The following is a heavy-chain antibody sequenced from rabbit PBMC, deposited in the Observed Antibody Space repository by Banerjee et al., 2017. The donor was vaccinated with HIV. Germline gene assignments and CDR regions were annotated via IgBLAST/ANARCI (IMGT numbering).Heavy chain of an antibody. CDR3: ARWGYGDYGGALNL. D-gene: IGHD2-1*01. CDR1: GFDFSSNA. CDR2: IYAGSGST. Sequence: QEQLEESGGGLVQPEGSLTLTCKASGFDFSSNAMCWVRQAPGKGLEWIACIYAGSGSTYYASWAKGRFTISKTSSTTVTLQMTSLTAADTATYFCARWGYGDYGGALNLWGQGTLVTVS. J-gene: IGHJ4*01. V-gene: IGHV1S45*01.